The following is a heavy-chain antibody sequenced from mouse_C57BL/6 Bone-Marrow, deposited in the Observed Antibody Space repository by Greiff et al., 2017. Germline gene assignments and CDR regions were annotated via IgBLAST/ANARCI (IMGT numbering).Heavy chain of an antibody. CDR1: GFTFSSYA. CDR2: ISDGGSYT. D-gene: IGHD2-1*01. CDR3: ARVIYYGNHGGVFDY. V-gene: IGHV5-4*03. Sequence: EVMLVESGGGLVKPGGSLKLSCAASGFTFSSYAMSWVRQTPEKRLEWVATISDGGSYTYYPDNVKGRFTISRDNAKNNLYLQMSHLKSEDTAMYYCARVIYYGNHGGVFDYWGQGTTLTVSS. J-gene: IGHJ2*01.